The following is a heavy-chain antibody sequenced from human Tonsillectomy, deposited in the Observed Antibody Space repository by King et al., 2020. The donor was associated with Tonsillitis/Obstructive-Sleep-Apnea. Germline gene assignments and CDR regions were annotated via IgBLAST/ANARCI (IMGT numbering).Heavy chain of an antibody. Sequence: HVTLKESGPALVKPTQTLTLTCSFSGFSLSTGGLSLSWLRQPPGKALEWLALIDWDDDKYYSTSLKTRLTISKDTPKNQVVLTMTNMDSVDTATYYCARVQGAAAGLDSYYYYMDVWGKGTTVTVSS. CDR3: ARVQGAAAGLDSYYYYMDV. CDR2: IDWDDDK. CDR1: GFSLSTGGLS. D-gene: IGHD6-13*01. J-gene: IGHJ6*03. V-gene: IGHV2-70*01.